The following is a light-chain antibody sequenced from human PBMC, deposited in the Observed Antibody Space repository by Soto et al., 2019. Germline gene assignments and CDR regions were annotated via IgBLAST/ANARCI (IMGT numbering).Light chain of an antibody. V-gene: IGKV3-15*01. CDR2: GAS. CDR3: QQYYNWPRT. J-gene: IGKJ1*01. CDR1: QSVSNN. Sequence: EVGLTQSPGTLSLSPGERATLSCRASQSVSNNYLAWYQQKPGQAPRLLTYGASTRATGIPARFSGSGSGTEFTLTISSLQPEDFAVYYCQQYYNWPRTFGQGTKVDIK.